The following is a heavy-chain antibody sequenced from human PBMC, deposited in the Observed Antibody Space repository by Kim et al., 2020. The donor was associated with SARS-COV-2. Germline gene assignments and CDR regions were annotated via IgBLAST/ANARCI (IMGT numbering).Heavy chain of an antibody. J-gene: IGHJ6*02. CDR2: ISGTGGST. CDR1: GFTFSSYG. D-gene: IGHD3-9*01. V-gene: IGHV3-23*01. Sequence: GGSLRLSCAASGFTFSSYGMSWVRQAPGKGLEWVSSISGTGGSTYSADSVKGLFTISRDNSKHTLYLQMNSLRADDTAVYYCANPYYDILTCYLYFYYSGMDGWGQGTTVTVSS. CDR3: ANPYYDILTCYLYFYYSGMDG.